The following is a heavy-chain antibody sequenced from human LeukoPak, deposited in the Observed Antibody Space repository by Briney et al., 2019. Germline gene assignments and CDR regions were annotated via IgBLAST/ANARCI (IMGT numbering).Heavy chain of an antibody. CDR3: ASRSSPIYYYYYMDV. D-gene: IGHD2-2*01. V-gene: IGHV3-11*01. CDR2: ISSSGSTI. Sequence: GGSLRLSCAASGFTFSDYYMSWIRQAPGKGLEWVSYISSSGSTIYYADSVKGRFTISRDNAKNSLYLQMNSLRAEDTAVYYCASRSSPIYYYYYMDVWGKGTTVTVSS. CDR1: GFTFSDYY. J-gene: IGHJ6*03.